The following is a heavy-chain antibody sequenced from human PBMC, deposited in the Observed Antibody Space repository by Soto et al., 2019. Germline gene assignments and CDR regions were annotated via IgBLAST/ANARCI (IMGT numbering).Heavy chain of an antibody. V-gene: IGHV1-69*13. J-gene: IGHJ6*02. Sequence: SVKVSCKASGYTFTSYAISWVRQAPGQGLEWMGGIIPIFGTANYAQKFQGRVTITADESTSTAYMELSSLRSEDTAVYYCARDDVDTAMPYGMDVWGQGTTVTVSS. CDR2: IIPIFGTA. D-gene: IGHD5-18*01. CDR1: GYTFTSYA. CDR3: ARDDVDTAMPYGMDV.